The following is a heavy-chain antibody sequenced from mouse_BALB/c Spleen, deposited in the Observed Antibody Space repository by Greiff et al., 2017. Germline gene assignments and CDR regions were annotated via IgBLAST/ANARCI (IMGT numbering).Heavy chain of an antibody. Sequence: LQQPGAELVKPGASVKMSCKASGYTFTSYNMHWVKQTPGQGLEWIGAIYPGNGDTSYNQKFKGKATLTADKSSSTAYMQLSSLTSEDSAVYYCAREGRYYAMDYWGQGTSVTVSS. V-gene: IGHV1-12*01. CDR3: AREGRYYAMDY. J-gene: IGHJ4*01. CDR1: GYTFTSYN. CDR2: IYPGNGDT.